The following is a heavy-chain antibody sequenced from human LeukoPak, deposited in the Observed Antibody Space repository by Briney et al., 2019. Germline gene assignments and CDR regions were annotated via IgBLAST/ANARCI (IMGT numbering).Heavy chain of an antibody. V-gene: IGHV1-2*02. Sequence: ASVKVSCKASGYTFTSYGISWVRQAPGQGLEWMGWINPNSGGTNYAQKFQGRATMTRDTSITTAYMEMSRLRSDDTALYYCARSPHILTGENFDYWGQGTLVTVSS. D-gene: IGHD3-9*01. CDR1: GYTFTSYG. J-gene: IGHJ4*02. CDR3: ARSPHILTGENFDY. CDR2: INPNSGGT.